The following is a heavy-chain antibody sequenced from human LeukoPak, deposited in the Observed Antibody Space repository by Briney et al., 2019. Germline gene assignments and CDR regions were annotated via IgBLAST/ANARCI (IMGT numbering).Heavy chain of an antibody. CDR3: AREPGRSRGNC. V-gene: IGHV3-7*01. CDR2: IEQDGRDI. D-gene: IGHD3-10*01. CDR1: GFTLSRYW. J-gene: IGHJ4*02. Sequence: PGGSLRLSCAASGFTLSRYWMSWVRQAPGKALEWLAYIEQDGRDISYLDSVKGRFTIASDNAKNSLILQMNSLRTEDTAVYFSAREPGRSRGNCWGQGTMVTVSS.